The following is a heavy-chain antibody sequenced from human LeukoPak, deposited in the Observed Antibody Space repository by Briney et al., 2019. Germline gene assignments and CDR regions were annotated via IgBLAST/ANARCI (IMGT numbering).Heavy chain of an antibody. V-gene: IGHV3-30*02. Sequence: PGGSLRLSCAASGFPFSSYGMYWVRQTPDKGLQWVAYLRKDATYSNYADSVRGRFTISRDNSKNTLDLQMSSLRVEDTAVYYCAPGGPTRGTLDYSGQGTLVTVSS. CDR3: APGGPTRGTLDY. J-gene: IGHJ4*02. CDR1: GFPFSSYG. D-gene: IGHD1-26*01. CDR2: LRKDATYS.